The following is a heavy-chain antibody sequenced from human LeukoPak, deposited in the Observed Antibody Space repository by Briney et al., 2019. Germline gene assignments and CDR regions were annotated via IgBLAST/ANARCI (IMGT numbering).Heavy chain of an antibody. Sequence: GESLKISCTGSEYTFSSYWIGWVRQMPGRGLEWMGITYPGDSDTRYSPSFQGQVTISADKSISTAYLQWSSLRASDTALYYCARLGLGRFCSGGSCYASEADYWGQGTLVTVSS. J-gene: IGHJ4*02. CDR3: ARLGLGRFCSGGSCYASEADY. D-gene: IGHD2-15*01. CDR2: TYPGDSDT. V-gene: IGHV5-51*01. CDR1: EYTFSSYW.